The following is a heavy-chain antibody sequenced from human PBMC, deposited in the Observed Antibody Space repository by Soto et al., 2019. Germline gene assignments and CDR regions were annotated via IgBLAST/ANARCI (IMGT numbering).Heavy chain of an antibody. D-gene: IGHD5-12*01. CDR2: ISKSGGTT. CDR3: ARVKGAYAIDY. CDR1: GFTFSDYY. J-gene: IGHJ4*02. Sequence: GESLKISCAPSGFTFSDYYMSWIRQAPGKGPEWVSYISKSGGTTQYADSVKGRFTISRGNAKKSLFLQMNSLRAEDTAVYYCARVKGAYAIDYWGQGTQVTVSS. V-gene: IGHV3-11*01.